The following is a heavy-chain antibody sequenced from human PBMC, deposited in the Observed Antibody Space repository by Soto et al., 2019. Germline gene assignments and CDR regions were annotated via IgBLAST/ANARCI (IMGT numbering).Heavy chain of an antibody. V-gene: IGHV2-70*01. Sequence: TLSRTCTVSGGSVSSGSYYWSWIRQSPGKALEWLALIDWEDDKNYSKSLKTRLTISKDTSKNQVVLTMTNMDPVDTATYYCARSMTQKYYYYYGMDVWGQGTTVTVSS. CDR2: IDWEDDK. J-gene: IGHJ6*02. CDR1: GGSVSSGSYY. CDR3: ARSMTQKYYYYYGMDV. D-gene: IGHD2-21*02.